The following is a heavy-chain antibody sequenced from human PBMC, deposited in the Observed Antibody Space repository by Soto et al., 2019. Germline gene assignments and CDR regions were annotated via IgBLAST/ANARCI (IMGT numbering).Heavy chain of an antibody. D-gene: IGHD6-6*01. Sequence: GGSLRLSCAASGFTFSSYAMSWVRQAPGKGLEWVSAISGSGGSTYYADSVKGRFTISRDNYKNTLYLQMNSLRAEDTAVYYCAKKGTPRGIAARPYSNYYYMDVWGKGTTVTAP. CDR2: ISGSGGST. J-gene: IGHJ6*03. V-gene: IGHV3-23*01. CDR1: GFTFSSYA. CDR3: AKKGTPRGIAARPYSNYYYMDV.